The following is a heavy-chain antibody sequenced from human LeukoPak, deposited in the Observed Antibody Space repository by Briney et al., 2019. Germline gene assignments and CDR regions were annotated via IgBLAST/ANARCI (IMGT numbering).Heavy chain of an antibody. CDR2: IYPGDSDT. Sequence: GESLKISWKGSGYSFTSYWIGWVRQMSGKGLGGMGIIYPGDSDTRHSPSCQGQVTISADKSISTAYLQWSSLKASDTAMYYCARLRSGLLWFGELSGYFDYWGQGTLVTVSS. D-gene: IGHD3-10*01. CDR3: ARLRSGLLWFGELSGYFDY. J-gene: IGHJ4*02. CDR1: GYSFTSYW. V-gene: IGHV5-51*01.